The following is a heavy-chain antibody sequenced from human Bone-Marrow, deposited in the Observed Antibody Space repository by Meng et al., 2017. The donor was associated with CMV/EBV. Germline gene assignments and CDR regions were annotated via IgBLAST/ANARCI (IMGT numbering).Heavy chain of an antibody. D-gene: IGHD3-3*01. CDR3: ARDSRYDFWSGYYVRDYYYYYGMDV. CDR2: ISYDGSNK. CDR1: EFTFSIYA. Sequence: GESLKISCAASEFTFSIYAMHWVRQAPGKGLTWVAVISYDGSNKYYADSVKGRFTISRDNSKNTLYLQMNSLRAEDTAVYYCARDSRYDFWSGYYVRDYYYYYGMDVWGQGTTVTVSS. J-gene: IGHJ6*02. V-gene: IGHV3-30-3*01.